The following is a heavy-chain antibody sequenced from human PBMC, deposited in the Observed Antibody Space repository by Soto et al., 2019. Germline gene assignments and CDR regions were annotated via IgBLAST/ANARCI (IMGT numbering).Heavy chain of an antibody. CDR1: GFSFSNYA. CDR2: VTASGSST. J-gene: IGHJ4*02. D-gene: IGHD3-10*01. Sequence: GGSLRLSCAASGFSFSNYAMSWVRQPPGKGLEWVSSVTASGSSTNYADSVKGRFTISRDNSRNTLYLQMNSLRAEDTALYYCATTWQAGRGYFDYWGRGTLVTVSS. V-gene: IGHV3-23*01. CDR3: ATTWQAGRGYFDY.